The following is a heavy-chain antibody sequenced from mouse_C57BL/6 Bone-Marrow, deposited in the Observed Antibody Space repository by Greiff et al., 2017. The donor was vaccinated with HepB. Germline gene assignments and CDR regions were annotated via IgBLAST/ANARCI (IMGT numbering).Heavy chain of an antibody. CDR2: IHPNSGST. D-gene: IGHD2-1*01. V-gene: IGHV1-64*01. CDR1: GYTFTSYW. CDR3: AREGVTTSFDY. J-gene: IGHJ2*01. Sequence: QVQLQQPGAELVKPGASVKLSCKASGYTFTSYWMHWVKQRPGQGLEWIGMIHPNSGSTNYNEKFKSKATLTVDKSSSTAYMQLSSLTSEDSAVYYCAREGVTTSFDYWGQGTTLTVSS.